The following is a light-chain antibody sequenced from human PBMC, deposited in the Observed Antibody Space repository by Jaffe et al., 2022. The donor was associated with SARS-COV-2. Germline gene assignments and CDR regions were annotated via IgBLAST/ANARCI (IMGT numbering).Light chain of an antibody. Sequence: IQMTQSPSSLSASVGDRVTITCQASQGISNYLSWYQQKPGTAPKLLIYDASHLETGVPSRFSGGGSGTDFTFSISGLQPEDIATYYCQQYDSLPITFGQGTRLDIK. CDR2: DAS. CDR3: QQYDSLPIT. V-gene: IGKV1-33*01. CDR1: QGISNY. J-gene: IGKJ5*01.